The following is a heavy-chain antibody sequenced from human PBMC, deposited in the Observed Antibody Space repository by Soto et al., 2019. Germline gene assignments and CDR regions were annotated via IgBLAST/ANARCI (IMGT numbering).Heavy chain of an antibody. Sequence: SCAASGLTFSSYAMHWVRQAPGKGLEWVAVISYDGSNKYYADSVKGRFTISRDNSKNTLYLQMNSLRAEDTAVYYCARDRALRAGYYYDSSGSHDASDIWGQGTMVTVSS. J-gene: IGHJ3*02. V-gene: IGHV3-30-3*01. CDR2: ISYDGSNK. CDR3: ARDRALRAGYYYDSSGSHDASDI. D-gene: IGHD3-22*01. CDR1: GLTFSSYA.